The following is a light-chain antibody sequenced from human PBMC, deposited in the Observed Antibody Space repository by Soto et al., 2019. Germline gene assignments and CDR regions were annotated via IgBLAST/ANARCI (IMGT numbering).Light chain of an antibody. J-gene: IGLJ3*02. CDR1: SSDVGGYNY. V-gene: IGLV2-14*01. Sequence: QSVLTQPASVSGSPGQSITISCTGTSSDVGGYNYVSWYQQHPGKAPKLMIYEVSNRPSGVSNRFSGSKSGNTASLTISGLQAEDEADYYCSSYTSSSPWVFGGGTKLT. CDR2: EVS. CDR3: SSYTSSSPWV.